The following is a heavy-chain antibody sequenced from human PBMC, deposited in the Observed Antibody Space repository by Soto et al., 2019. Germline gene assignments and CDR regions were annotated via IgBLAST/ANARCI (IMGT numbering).Heavy chain of an antibody. D-gene: IGHD1-1*01. CDR2: IPYDGSNK. J-gene: IGHJ6*02. CDR3: AKEMEPYNYYYYGMDV. V-gene: IGHV3-30*18. Sequence: PGGSLRLSCAVSGFTFSSYGRHWVRQAPGKGLEWVAVIPYDGSNKYYADSVKGRFTIPRDNSKNTLYLQMNSLRAEDTAVYYCAKEMEPYNYYYYGMDVWGQGTTVTVSS. CDR1: GFTFSSYG.